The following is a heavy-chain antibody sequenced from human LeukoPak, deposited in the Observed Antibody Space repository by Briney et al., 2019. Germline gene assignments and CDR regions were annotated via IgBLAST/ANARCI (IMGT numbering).Heavy chain of an antibody. CDR3: AGINPTFTMVRGASAAFDI. V-gene: IGHV4-59*08. CDR1: GGSISSYY. D-gene: IGHD3-10*01. Sequence: PSETLSLTCTVSGGSISSYYWSWIRQPPGKGLEWIGYLYYSGSTNYNPSLKSRVTISVDTSKNKFSLKLSSVTAADTAVYYCAGINPTFTMVRGASAAFDIWGQGTMVTVSS. J-gene: IGHJ3*02. CDR2: LYYSGST.